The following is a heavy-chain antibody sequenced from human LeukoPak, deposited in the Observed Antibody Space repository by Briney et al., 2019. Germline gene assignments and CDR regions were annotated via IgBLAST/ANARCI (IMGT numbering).Heavy chain of an antibody. V-gene: IGHV3-73*01. D-gene: IGHD1-26*01. CDR1: GFTLSDCA. CDR2: IRTKGANYAT. Sequence: GGSLRLSCAASGFTLSDCAMHWVRQASGKGLEWVGLIRTKGANYATAYAASAKGRFIISRDDSSNMAYLQMNSLKNDDTAVYYCTRDGGSYSHLDNWGPGTRVTVSS. CDR3: TRDGGSYSHLDN. J-gene: IGHJ4*02.